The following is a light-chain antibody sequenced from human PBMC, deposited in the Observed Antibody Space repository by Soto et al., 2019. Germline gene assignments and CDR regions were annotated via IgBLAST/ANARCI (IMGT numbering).Light chain of an antibody. CDR3: QQYDNLPIT. CDR2: DAS. CDR1: QDISTS. Sequence: DIQMTQSPTSLCTYVGGGVTIACRASQDISTSLNWFQQKPGKAPKLLIYDASNLGTGVPSRFSGSVSGTDFTFTITSLQPQDIATYYCQQYDNLPITFGQRTRLEI. J-gene: IGKJ5*01. V-gene: IGKV1-33*01.